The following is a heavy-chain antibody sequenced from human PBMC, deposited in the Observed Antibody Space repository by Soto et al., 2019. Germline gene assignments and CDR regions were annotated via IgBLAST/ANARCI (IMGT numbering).Heavy chain of an antibody. D-gene: IGHD3-3*01. J-gene: IGHJ5*02. Sequence: PGESLKIAWKGSESTFANYWIGWARQMPGKGLEWMGIINPADSDTRYSPSFQGRVTISVDKSINTAYLQWSSLQASDTAMYYCARHLIFDKGWPRFFVPWGHGTLVTVSS. V-gene: IGHV5-51*01. CDR3: ARHLIFDKGWPRFFVP. CDR1: ESTFANYW. CDR2: INPADSDT.